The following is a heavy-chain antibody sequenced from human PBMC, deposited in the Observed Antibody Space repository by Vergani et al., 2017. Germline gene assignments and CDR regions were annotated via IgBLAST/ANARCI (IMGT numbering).Heavy chain of an antibody. J-gene: IGHJ3*02. CDR2: ISIDASIT. Sequence: QVQLVESGGGVVQPGRSLRVSCAGSGFTFTNYDKHWVRQAPGKGLEWVAVISIDASITNYGDSVKGRVTITRDNSKNTLYLQMTSLRGDDTAIYYCGRDAFKGKPDVVDICCQQRIVTVAS. CDR1: GFTFTNYD. V-gene: IGHV3-30*19. CDR3: GRDAFKGKPDVVDI.